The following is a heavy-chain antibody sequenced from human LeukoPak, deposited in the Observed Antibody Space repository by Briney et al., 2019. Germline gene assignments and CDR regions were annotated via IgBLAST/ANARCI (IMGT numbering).Heavy chain of an antibody. D-gene: IGHD2-21*02. Sequence: PSQTLSLTCTVSGDVISSGYYWSWIRQPPGKGLEWIGYIYHSGGTYYNPSLKSRVSISVDKSNNQFSLKVNSVTAADTAVYYCARDLSDCGGDCSAFDSWGQGTLVTVSS. CDR2: IYHSGGT. CDR3: ARDLSDCGGDCSAFDS. J-gene: IGHJ4*02. CDR1: GDVISSGYY. V-gene: IGHV4-30-2*01.